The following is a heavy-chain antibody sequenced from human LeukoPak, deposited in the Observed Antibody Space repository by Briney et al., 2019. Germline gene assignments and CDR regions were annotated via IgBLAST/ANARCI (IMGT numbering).Heavy chain of an antibody. Sequence: SETLSLTCTVSGGSISSYYWSWIRQPAGKGLEWIGRIYTSGSTNYTPSLKSRVTMSVDTSKNQFSLKLSSVTAADTAVYYCASYGDSYEDAFDIWGQGAMVTVSS. CDR1: GGSISSYY. D-gene: IGHD4-17*01. CDR2: IYTSGST. V-gene: IGHV4-4*07. CDR3: ASYGDSYEDAFDI. J-gene: IGHJ3*02.